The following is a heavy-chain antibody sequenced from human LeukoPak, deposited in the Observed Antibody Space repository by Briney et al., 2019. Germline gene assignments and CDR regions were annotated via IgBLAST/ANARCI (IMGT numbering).Heavy chain of an antibody. V-gene: IGHV3-30*02. CDR1: GFTFSSYG. CDR2: IRYDGSNK. J-gene: IGHJ4*02. Sequence: GGSLRLSCAASGFTFSSYGMHWVRQAPGKGLEWVAFIRYDGSNKYYADSVKGRFTISRDNSKNTLYLQMNSLRAEDTAVYYCARDYGSGSYPFDYWGQGTLVTVSS. D-gene: IGHD3-10*01. CDR3: ARDYGSGSYPFDY.